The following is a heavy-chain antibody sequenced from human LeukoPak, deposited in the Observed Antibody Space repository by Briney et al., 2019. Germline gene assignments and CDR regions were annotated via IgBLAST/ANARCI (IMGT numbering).Heavy chain of an antibody. CDR1: GFAFSSYS. V-gene: IGHV3-48*01. D-gene: IGHD1-14*01. CDR3: AKTGFQWGYYFYYMDV. CDR2: ISTRSLTV. J-gene: IGHJ6*03. Sequence: PGGSLRLSCATSGFAFSSYSMNWVRQTPGKGPEWVSYISTRSLTVFYADSVKGRFTISRDNAKNSLYLQMNSLRAEDTAVYYCAKTGFQWGYYFYYMDVWGKGTTVTVSS.